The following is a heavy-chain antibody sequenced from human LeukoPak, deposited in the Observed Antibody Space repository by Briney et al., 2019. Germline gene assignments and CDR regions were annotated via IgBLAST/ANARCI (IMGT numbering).Heavy chain of an antibody. Sequence: GGSPRLSCAASGFIFSSYNMNWVRQAPGKGLEWVSSISSSSTYIYYADSVKGRFTISRDNAKNSLYLQMNSLRDEDTAVYYCARDGYSSSSLDYWGQGALVTVSS. D-gene: IGHD6-6*01. J-gene: IGHJ4*02. V-gene: IGHV3-21*01. CDR2: ISSSSTYI. CDR3: ARDGYSSSSLDY. CDR1: GFIFSSYN.